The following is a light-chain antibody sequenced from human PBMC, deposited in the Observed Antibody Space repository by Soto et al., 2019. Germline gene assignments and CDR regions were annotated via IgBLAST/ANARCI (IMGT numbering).Light chain of an antibody. CDR3: QQYSDFLIS. V-gene: IGKV1-5*01. CDR1: QSISRS. CDR2: DAS. J-gene: IGKJ3*01. Sequence: DIQMTQSPSTLSASVGDRVTITCRASQSISRSLAWYQQKPGKAPSLLIYDASSLEGGVPSRFRGSGFGTEFPLTITNLQPADFASYYCQQYSDFLISFGPGTTVDFK.